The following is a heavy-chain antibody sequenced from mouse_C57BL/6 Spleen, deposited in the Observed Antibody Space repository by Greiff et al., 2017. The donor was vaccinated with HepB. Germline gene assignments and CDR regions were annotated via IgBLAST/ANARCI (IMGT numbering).Heavy chain of an antibody. V-gene: IGHV1-50*01. D-gene: IGHD2-4*01. CDR3: ARQDYDYDGWFAY. CDR2: IDPSDSYT. Sequence: QVQLQQPGAELVKPGASVKLSCKASGYTFTSYWMQWVKQRPGQGLEWIGEIDPSDSYTNYNQKFKGKATLTVDASSSTAYMQLSSLTSEDSAVYYCARQDYDYDGWFAYWGQGTLVTVSA. J-gene: IGHJ3*01. CDR1: GYTFTSYW.